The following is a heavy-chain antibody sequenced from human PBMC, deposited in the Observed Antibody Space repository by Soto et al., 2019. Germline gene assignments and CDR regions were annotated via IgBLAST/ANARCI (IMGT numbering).Heavy chain of an antibody. CDR3: ARSRGYEDYYYGMDV. V-gene: IGHV1-18*01. CDR2: ISAYNGNT. D-gene: IGHD5-18*01. J-gene: IGHJ6*02. CDR1: GYTFTSYG. Sequence: ASVKVSCKASGYTFTSYGISWVRQAPGQGLEWMGWISAYNGNTNYAQKLQGRVTMTTDTSTSTAYMELRSLRSDDTAVYYCARSRGYEDYYYGMDVWGQGTTVTVSS.